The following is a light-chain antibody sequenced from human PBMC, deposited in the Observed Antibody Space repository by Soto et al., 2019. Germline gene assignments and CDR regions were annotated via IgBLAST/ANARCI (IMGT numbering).Light chain of an antibody. CDR1: PAHSTYA. CDR2: INSDGSH. CDR3: QAWDAGVV. Sequence: QSVLPQSPSASASLGASGKLTRTLTPAHSTYAIAWYQQRPGQGPTFLMKINSDGSHTKGAGIPDRFSGSSSGAERYLTISNLQSEDEADYYCQAWDAGVVFGGGTKLTVL. V-gene: IGLV4-69*01. J-gene: IGLJ2*01.